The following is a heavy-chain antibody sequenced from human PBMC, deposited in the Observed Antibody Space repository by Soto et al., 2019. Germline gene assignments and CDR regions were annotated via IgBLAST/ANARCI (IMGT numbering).Heavy chain of an antibody. J-gene: IGHJ6*02. Sequence: SETLSLTCTVSGGSISSYYWSWIRQPAGKGLEWIGRIYTSGSTNYNPSLKSRVTMSVDTSKNQFPLKLSSVTAADTAVYYCARDVGYYDFWSGYYRRGYYYYYGMDVWGQGTTVTVS. CDR3: ARDVGYYDFWSGYYRRGYYYYYGMDV. CDR1: GGSISSYY. CDR2: IYTSGST. D-gene: IGHD3-3*01. V-gene: IGHV4-4*07.